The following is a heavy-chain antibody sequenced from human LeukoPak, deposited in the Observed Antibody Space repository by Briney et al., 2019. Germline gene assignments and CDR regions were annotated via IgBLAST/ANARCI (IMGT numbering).Heavy chain of an antibody. Sequence: GASVKVSCKASGYTFTGYYMHWVRQAPGQGLEWMGRINPNSGGTNYAQKFQGRVTMTRDTSISTAYMELSRLRSDDTAVYYSAREAVADIVVVPAASRFDYWGQGTLVTVSS. CDR2: INPNSGGT. CDR3: AREAVADIVVVPAASRFDY. D-gene: IGHD2-2*01. V-gene: IGHV1-2*06. J-gene: IGHJ4*02. CDR1: GYTFTGYY.